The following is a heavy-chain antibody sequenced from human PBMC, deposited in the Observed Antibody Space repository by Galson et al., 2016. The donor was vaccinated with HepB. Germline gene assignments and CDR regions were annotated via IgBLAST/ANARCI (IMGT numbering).Heavy chain of an antibody. D-gene: IGHD6-13*01. Sequence: SVKVSCKASGYTFTSYDTNWVRQATGQGHEWMGWISAHNGNTNYAQKFQGRVTMTTDTSTSTAYMELRSLRSDDTAVYYCARILGSSWDSGGYYYGMDVWRQGTTVTVSS. J-gene: IGHJ6*02. CDR3: ARILGSSWDSGGYYYGMDV. CDR2: ISAHNGNT. V-gene: IGHV1-18*01. CDR1: GYTFTSYD.